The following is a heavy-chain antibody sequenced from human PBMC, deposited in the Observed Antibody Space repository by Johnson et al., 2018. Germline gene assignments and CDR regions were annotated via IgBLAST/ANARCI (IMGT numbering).Heavy chain of an antibody. J-gene: IGHJ3*02. V-gene: IGHV3-9*01. Sequence: VQLVESGGGSVQPGRSLRLPCTASGFAFDDSAMHWVRQAPGKGLEWVSGISWNSLREDYADSVKGRFTISRDNDKNSLYLQMNSLRPDDTALYYCTKDAGWKVGFDIWGQGTMVTVSS. D-gene: IGHD1-1*01. CDR1: GFAFDDSA. CDR2: ISWNSLRE. CDR3: TKDAGWKVGFDI.